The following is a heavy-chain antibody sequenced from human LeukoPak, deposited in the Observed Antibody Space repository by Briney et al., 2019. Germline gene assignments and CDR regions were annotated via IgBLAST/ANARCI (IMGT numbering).Heavy chain of an antibody. CDR2: IKHDGSEK. V-gene: IGHV3-7*01. D-gene: IGHD3-22*01. J-gene: IGHJ3*02. Sequence: PGGSLRLSCTGSGFTFSNYWMSWVRQAPGKGLEWVANIKHDGSEKYYVDSVKGRFTISRDNAKNSLYLQMNSLRVEDTAVYYCAREEYYYDSSGYRNDAFDIWGQGTMVTVSS. CDR1: GFTFSNYW. CDR3: AREEYYYDSSGYRNDAFDI.